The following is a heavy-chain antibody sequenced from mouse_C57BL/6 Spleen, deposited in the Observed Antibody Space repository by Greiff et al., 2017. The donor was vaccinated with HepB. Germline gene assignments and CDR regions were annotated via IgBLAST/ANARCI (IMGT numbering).Heavy chain of an antibody. Sequence: DVHLVESGGGLVKPGGSLKLSCAASGFTFSDYGMHWVRQAPEKGLEWVAYISSGSSTIYYADTVKGRFTISRDNAKNTLFLQMTSLRSEDTAMYYCARNLVYYYGSSYAMDYWGQGTSVTVSS. V-gene: IGHV5-17*01. CDR3: ARNLVYYYGSSYAMDY. D-gene: IGHD1-1*01. CDR2: ISSGSSTI. CDR1: GFTFSDYG. J-gene: IGHJ4*01.